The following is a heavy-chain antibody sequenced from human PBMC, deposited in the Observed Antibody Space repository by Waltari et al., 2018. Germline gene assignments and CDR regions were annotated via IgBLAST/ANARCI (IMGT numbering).Heavy chain of an antibody. CDR2: IYYSGST. CDR1: GGSISSSSYY. CDR3: ARHPAMTIMLWYFDL. J-gene: IGHJ2*01. V-gene: IGHV4-39*01. D-gene: IGHD2-8*01. Sequence: QLQLQESGPGLVKPSETLSLTCTVPGGSISSSSYYWGWLRQPPGKGLEWIGSIYYSGSTYYNPSLKSRVTISVDTSKNQFSLKLSSVTAADTAVYYCARHPAMTIMLWYFDLWGRGTLVTVSS.